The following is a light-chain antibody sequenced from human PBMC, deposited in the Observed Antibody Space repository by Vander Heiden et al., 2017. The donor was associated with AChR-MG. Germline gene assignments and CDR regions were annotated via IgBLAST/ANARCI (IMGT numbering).Light chain of an antibody. J-gene: IGKJ4*01. V-gene: IGKV2-28*01. Sequence: VMTQSPLSLPVTPGEPASISCRFSQMLLHSDRNNDLDWYLQKPGQSPQLLLYGGLNRASGVRVRSSGSGSGIGFTLKISRVVAADVGVYYCRQALQAPHTFGGGTKLEIK. CDR3: RQALQAPHT. CDR1: QMLLHSDRNND. CDR2: GGL.